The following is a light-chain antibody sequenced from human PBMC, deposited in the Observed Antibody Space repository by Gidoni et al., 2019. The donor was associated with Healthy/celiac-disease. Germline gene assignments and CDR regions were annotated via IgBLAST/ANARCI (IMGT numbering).Light chain of an antibody. Sequence: EIVMTQSPATLSVSPGERATLSCRASQSVRSNLAWYQQRPGQAPRRLIYGASTRATGIPARFSGSGSGTECTLTISSLQSEDFAVYYCQQYNNWPPVITFXQXTRLEIK. CDR2: GAS. J-gene: IGKJ5*01. CDR1: QSVRSN. CDR3: QQYNNWPPVIT. V-gene: IGKV3-15*01.